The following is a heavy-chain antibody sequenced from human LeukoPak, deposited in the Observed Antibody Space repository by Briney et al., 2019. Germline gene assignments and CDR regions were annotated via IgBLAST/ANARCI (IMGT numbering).Heavy chain of an antibody. CDR1: GFTFGSYW. D-gene: IGHD4-17*01. V-gene: IGHV3-7*05. Sequence: GGSLRLSCVASGFTFGSYWMNWVRQVPGKGLEWVANTRQDGSEKKYVDSVKGRFTISRDNAKNALYLQMNSLRAEDTAVYYCASISYGDYEHWGQGTLVTVSS. CDR3: ASISYGDYEH. CDR2: TRQDGSEK. J-gene: IGHJ1*01.